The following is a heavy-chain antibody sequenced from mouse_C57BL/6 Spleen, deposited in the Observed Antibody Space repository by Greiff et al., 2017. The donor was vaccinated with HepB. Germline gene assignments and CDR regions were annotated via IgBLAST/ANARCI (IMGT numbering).Heavy chain of an antibody. CDR2: IWSGGST. J-gene: IGHJ4*01. D-gene: IGHD2-4*01. CDR1: GFSFTSYG. V-gene: IGHV2-4*01. CDR3: ANDYDDAMDY. Sequence: QVQLQQPGPGLVQPSQSLSITCTVSGFSFTSYGVHWVRQPPGKGLEWLGVIWSGGSTDYNAAFISRLSISKDNSKSQVYFKMNSLQADDTAIYYCANDYDDAMDYWGQGTSVTVSS.